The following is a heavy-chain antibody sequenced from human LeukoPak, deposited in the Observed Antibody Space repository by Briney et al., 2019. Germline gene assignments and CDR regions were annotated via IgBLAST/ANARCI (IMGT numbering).Heavy chain of an antibody. V-gene: IGHV1-69*04. CDR2: IIPILGIA. Sequence: SVKVSCKASGGTFSSYTISWVRQAPGQGLEWMGRIIPILGIANYAQKFQGRVTITADKSTSTAYMELSSLRSEDTAVYYCARDEVGATGAHAFDIWGQGTMVTVSS. D-gene: IGHD1-26*01. CDR1: GGTFSSYT. J-gene: IGHJ3*02. CDR3: ARDEVGATGAHAFDI.